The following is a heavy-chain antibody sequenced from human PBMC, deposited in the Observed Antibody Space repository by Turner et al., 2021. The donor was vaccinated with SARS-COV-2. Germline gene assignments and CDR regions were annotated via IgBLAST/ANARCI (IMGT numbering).Heavy chain of an antibody. Sequence: EVQMVESGGGLAKPGGSLRLSCAASGFPFSSYTMDWVRQAPGKGLEWVSSISSSSSYIYYADSVKGRFTISRDNAKNSLYLQMNSLRAEDTAVFYCARQGDYYDSSGYYPDAFDIWGQGTMVTVSS. D-gene: IGHD3-22*01. CDR2: ISSSSSYI. CDR1: GFPFSSYT. CDR3: ARQGDYYDSSGYYPDAFDI. V-gene: IGHV3-21*01. J-gene: IGHJ3*02.